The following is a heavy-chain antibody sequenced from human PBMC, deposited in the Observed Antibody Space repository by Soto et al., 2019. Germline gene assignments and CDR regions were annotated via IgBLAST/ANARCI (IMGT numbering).Heavy chain of an antibody. CDR2: IYPGDSDT. CDR1: GYSFTSYW. D-gene: IGHD2-8*01. Sequence: GESLKISCKGSGYSFTSYWIGWVRQMPGKGLEWMGIIYPGDSDTRYSPSFQGQVTISADKSISTAYLQWSSLKASDTAMYYCARRGEGYCTNGVCPTSMDVWGQGTTVTVSS. J-gene: IGHJ6*02. V-gene: IGHV5-51*01. CDR3: ARRGEGYCTNGVCPTSMDV.